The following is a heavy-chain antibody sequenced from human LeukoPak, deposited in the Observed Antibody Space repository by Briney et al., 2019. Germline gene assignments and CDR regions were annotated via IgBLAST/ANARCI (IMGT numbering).Heavy chain of an antibody. D-gene: IGHD1-26*01. Sequence: ASVKVSCKASGYTLTSYGISWVRQAPGQGLEWMGWISAYNGNTNYAQKLQGRVTVTTDTSTSTAYMELRSLRSDDTAVYYCARDLGRSGSYENFDYWGQGTLVTVSS. CDR2: ISAYNGNT. J-gene: IGHJ4*02. CDR1: GYTLTSYG. CDR3: ARDLGRSGSYENFDY. V-gene: IGHV1-18*01.